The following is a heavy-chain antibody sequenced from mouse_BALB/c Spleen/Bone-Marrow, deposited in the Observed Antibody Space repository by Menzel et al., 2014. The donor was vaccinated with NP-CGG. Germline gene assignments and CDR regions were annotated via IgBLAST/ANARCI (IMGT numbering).Heavy chain of an antibody. J-gene: IGHJ3*01. CDR3: ARRAARATGFAY. Sequence: VQLQQSGAELVKPGASVKLSRTASGFNIKDTYMHWVKQRPEQGLEWIGRIDPANGNTKYDPKFQGKATITADTSSNTAYLQLSSLTSEDTAVYYCARRAARATGFAYWGQGTLVTVSA. CDR2: IDPANGNT. D-gene: IGHD3-1*01. CDR1: GFNIKDTY. V-gene: IGHV14-3*02.